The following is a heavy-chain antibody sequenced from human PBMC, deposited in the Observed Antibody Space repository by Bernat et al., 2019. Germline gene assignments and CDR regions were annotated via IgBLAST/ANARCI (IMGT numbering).Heavy chain of an antibody. CDR3: ATSFTMGNSVVVGGRTLDY. D-gene: IGHD2-2*01. CDR1: GFTFSSYA. CDR2: ISYDGRNK. J-gene: IGHJ4*02. Sequence: QVQLVESGGGVVQPGRSLRLSCAASGFTFSSYAMHWVRQAPGKGLEWVAVISYDGRNKYYSDTVKDRFTIARDNSKNTLYLQMNSMRAEDTAVYYCATSFTMGNSVVVGGRTLDYWGQGTLVTVSS. V-gene: IGHV3-30*04.